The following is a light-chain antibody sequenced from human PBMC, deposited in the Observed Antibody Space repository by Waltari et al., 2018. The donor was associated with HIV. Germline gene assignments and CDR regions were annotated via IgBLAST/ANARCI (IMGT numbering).Light chain of an antibody. J-gene: IGKJ2*01. Sequence: DIQMTQFPSTLSASIGDRFTITCRASQSISNWLAWFQPKPGKAPKLLIYKSSRLESGVSLRFSGSGSGTVFNLTISSLQPDDFATYYYKQYNSLRYTFGHVTKLEIK. V-gene: IGKV1-5*03. CDR1: QSISNW. CDR3: KQYNSLRYT. CDR2: KSS.